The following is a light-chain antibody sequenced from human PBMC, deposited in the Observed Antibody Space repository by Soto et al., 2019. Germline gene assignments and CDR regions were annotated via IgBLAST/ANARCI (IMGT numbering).Light chain of an antibody. V-gene: IGKV1-5*01. CDR2: DAS. Sequence: DIQMTQSPSTLSASVGDRVTITCRASQGISTCLAWYQQKPGKAPKLLIYDASSLESGVPARFSGSGSGTEFTLTISNLQTDEFATYYCQQYENSSPLTFGGGTKVEIK. CDR3: QQYENSSPLT. CDR1: QGISTC. J-gene: IGKJ4*01.